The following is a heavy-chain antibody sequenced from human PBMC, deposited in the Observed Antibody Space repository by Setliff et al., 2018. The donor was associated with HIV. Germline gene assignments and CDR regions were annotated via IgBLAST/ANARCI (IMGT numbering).Heavy chain of an antibody. J-gene: IGHJ3*02. CDR1: GFVFSNLA. CDR2: ISGSDGST. V-gene: IGHV3-23*01. CDR3: ARRTGYIAVAGTGSFDAFDI. Sequence: SGGSLRLSCAASGFVFSNLAISWVRQAPGKGLDWVPTISGSDGSTYHADYVRGRFTISRDDSKNTLYLQMSSLRAEDTALYYCARRTGYIAVAGTGSFDAFDIWGQGTMVTVSS. D-gene: IGHD6-19*01.